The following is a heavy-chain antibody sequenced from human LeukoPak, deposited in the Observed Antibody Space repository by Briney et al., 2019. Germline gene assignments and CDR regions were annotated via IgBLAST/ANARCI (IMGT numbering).Heavy chain of an antibody. D-gene: IGHD1-26*01. V-gene: IGHV4-38-2*02. CDR1: GGSISSYY. CDR3: ARDMGATFDY. J-gene: IGHJ4*02. CDR2: IYHSGST. Sequence: PSETLSLTCTVSGGSISSYYWGWIRQPPGKGLEWIGSIYHSGSTYYNPSLKSRVTISVDTSKNQFSLKLSSVTAADTAVYYCARDMGATFDYWGQGTLVTVSS.